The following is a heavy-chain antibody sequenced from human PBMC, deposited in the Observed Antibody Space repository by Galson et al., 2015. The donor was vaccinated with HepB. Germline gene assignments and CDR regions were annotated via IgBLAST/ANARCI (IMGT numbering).Heavy chain of an antibody. D-gene: IGHD2-2*02. V-gene: IGHV5-10-1*01. J-gene: IGHJ3*02. CDR1: GYRFSSYW. CDR2: IDPSDSYT. CDR3: TRILYRDVFDI. Sequence: QSGAEVKKPGESLRISCKGSGYRFSSYWISWVRQMPGKGLEWMGRIDPSDSYTNYSPSLQGHVTISVDKSSSTAYLQWSRLKASDTAMYYCTRILYRDVFDIWGQGTMVTVSS.